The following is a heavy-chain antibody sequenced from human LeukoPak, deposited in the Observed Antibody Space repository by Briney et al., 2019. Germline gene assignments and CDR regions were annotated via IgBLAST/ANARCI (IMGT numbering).Heavy chain of an antibody. V-gene: IGHV3-48*04. J-gene: IGHJ4*02. Sequence: GGSLKLSCAASGFTFSSYSMNWVRQAPGKGLEWVSYISSSSSTIYYADSVKGRFTISRDNAKNSLYLQMNSLRAEDTAVYYCARDCYDILTGQRPGSLDYWGQGTLVTVSS. CDR1: GFTFSSYS. CDR2: ISSSSSTI. CDR3: ARDCYDILTGQRPGSLDY. D-gene: IGHD3-9*01.